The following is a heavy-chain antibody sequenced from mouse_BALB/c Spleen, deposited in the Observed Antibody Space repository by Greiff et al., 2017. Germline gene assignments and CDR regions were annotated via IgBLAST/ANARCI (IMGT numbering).Heavy chain of an antibody. CDR3: ARGGDVSSMDY. Sequence: QVQLQQSGAELVRPGTSVKVSCKASGYAFTNYLIEWVKQRPGQGLEWIGVINPGSGGTNYNEKFKGKATLTADKSSSTAYMQLSSLTSDDSAVYCCARGGDVSSMDYWGQGTSVTVSS. V-gene: IGHV1-54*01. J-gene: IGHJ4*01. D-gene: IGHD3-3*01. CDR1: GYAFTNYL. CDR2: INPGSGGT.